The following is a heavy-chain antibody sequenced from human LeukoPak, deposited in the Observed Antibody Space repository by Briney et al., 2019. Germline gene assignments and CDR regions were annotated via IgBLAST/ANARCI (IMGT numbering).Heavy chain of an antibody. Sequence: GASVKVSCKASGYTFTGYYMHWVRQAPGPGLEWMGWIYPNSGGTNYAQKFQGRVTMTRDTSISTAYMELSRLRSDDTAVYYCAQGDMITFGGVIVSLHFDYWGQGTLVTVSS. CDR3: AQGDMITFGGVIVSLHFDY. CDR1: GYTFTGYY. V-gene: IGHV1-2*02. J-gene: IGHJ4*02. D-gene: IGHD3-16*02. CDR2: IYPNSGGT.